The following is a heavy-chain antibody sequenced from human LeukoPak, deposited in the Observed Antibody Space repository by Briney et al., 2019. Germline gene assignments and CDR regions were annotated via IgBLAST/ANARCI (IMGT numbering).Heavy chain of an antibody. V-gene: IGHV4-34*01. D-gene: IGHD3-22*01. Sequence: SETLSLTCAVYGGSFSGYYWSWIRQPPGKGLEWIGEINHSGSTNYNPSLKSRVTISVDTSKNQFSLKLSSVTAADTAVYYCARDRKDFDSSGYYYDFFDYWGQGTLVTVFS. CDR2: INHSGST. J-gene: IGHJ4*02. CDR1: GGSFSGYY. CDR3: ARDRKDFDSSGYYYDFFDY.